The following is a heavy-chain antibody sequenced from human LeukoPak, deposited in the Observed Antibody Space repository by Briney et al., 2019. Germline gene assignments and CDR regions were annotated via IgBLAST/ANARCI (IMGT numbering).Heavy chain of an antibody. D-gene: IGHD6-13*01. J-gene: IGHJ4*02. CDR3: ARQRDSSSWYWTIDY. Sequence: GGSLRLSCAASGFTFCTYWMHWVRQAPGKGLVWVSRIDHDGINTYYADSVKGRFTISRDNAKNTLYLRMNSLRAEDTAVYYCARQRDSSSWYWTIDYWGQGTLVTVSS. V-gene: IGHV3-74*01. CDR1: GFTFCTYW. CDR2: IDHDGINT.